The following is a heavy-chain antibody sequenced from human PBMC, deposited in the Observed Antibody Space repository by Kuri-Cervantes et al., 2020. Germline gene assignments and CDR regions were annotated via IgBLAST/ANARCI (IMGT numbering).Heavy chain of an antibody. CDR3: ARVERN. Sequence: SETLSLTCTASGCSIISGDYYWSWIRQPPGKGLEWIGEINHSGSTNYNPSLKSRVTISVDTSKNQFSLKLSSVTAADAAVYYCARVERNWGQATLIAFSS. CDR2: INHSGST. CDR1: GCSIISGDYY. V-gene: IGHV4-34*01. J-gene: IGHJ4*02.